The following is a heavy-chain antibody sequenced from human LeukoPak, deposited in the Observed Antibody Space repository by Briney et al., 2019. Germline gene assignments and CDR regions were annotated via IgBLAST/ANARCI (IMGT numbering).Heavy chain of an antibody. D-gene: IGHD1-26*01. CDR2: IIPIFGTA. CDR1: GGTFSSYA. CDR3: ARRGRGYNWFDP. Sequence: SVKVSCKASGGTFSSYAISWVRQAPGQGLEWMGGIIPIFGTADYAQKFQGRVTITADESTSTAYMELSSLRSEDTAVYYCARRGRGYNWFDPWGQGTPVTVSS. V-gene: IGHV1-69*13. J-gene: IGHJ5*02.